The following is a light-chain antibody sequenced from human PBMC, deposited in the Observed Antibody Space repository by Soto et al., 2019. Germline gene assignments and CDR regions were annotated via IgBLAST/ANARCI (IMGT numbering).Light chain of an antibody. CDR1: SSNIGTVYD. CDR3: QSYDSNLSACV. V-gene: IGLV1-40*01. CDR2: DNS. Sequence: QSVLTQPPSVSGAPGQRVTISCTGSSSNIGTVYDVHWYQQLPGTAPKLLIYDNSHRPSGVPDRFSGSKSGTSASLAITGLQAEDEADYYCQSYDSNLSACVFGTGTKLTVL. J-gene: IGLJ1*01.